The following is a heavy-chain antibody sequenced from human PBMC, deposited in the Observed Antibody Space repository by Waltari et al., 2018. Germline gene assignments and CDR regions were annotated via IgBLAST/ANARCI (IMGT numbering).Heavy chain of an antibody. Sequence: QVQLQESGPGLVKPSETLSLTCAVSGYSISSGYYLGWIRQPPGKGLEWIGSIYHSGSTYYNPSLKSRVTISVDTSKNQFSLKLSSVTAADTAVYYCARHGVTGPRAFDIWGQGTMVTVSS. CDR3: ARHGVTGPRAFDI. V-gene: IGHV4-38-2*01. J-gene: IGHJ3*02. CDR2: IYHSGST. D-gene: IGHD2-21*02. CDR1: GYSISSGYY.